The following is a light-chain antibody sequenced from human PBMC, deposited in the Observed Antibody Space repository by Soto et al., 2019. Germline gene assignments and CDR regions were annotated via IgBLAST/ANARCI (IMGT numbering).Light chain of an antibody. CDR3: QQYNKCPLT. V-gene: IGKV3-15*01. Sequence: EIVMTQSPATLSVSPGERATLSCRASQSASNNLAWYQQKPGQAPRLLIYVASTRDTGIPARFSGSGSGTEFTLTISSLQSEDFAVYYCQQYNKCPLTFGQGTKVEI. J-gene: IGKJ1*01. CDR2: VAS. CDR1: QSASNN.